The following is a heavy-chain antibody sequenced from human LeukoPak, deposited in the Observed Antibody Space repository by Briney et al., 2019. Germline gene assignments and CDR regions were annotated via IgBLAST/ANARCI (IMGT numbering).Heavy chain of an antibody. CDR1: GGSISSGGYY. D-gene: IGHD6-13*01. CDR2: IYYSGST. J-gene: IGHJ6*02. CDR3: ARDRRRSSWYEVGYYYYGMDV. V-gene: IGHV4-31*03. Sequence: SETLSLTCTVSGGSISSGGYYWSWIRQHPGKGLEWIGYIYYSGSTYYNPSLKSRVTISVDTSKNQFSLKLSSVTAADTAVYYCARDRRRSSWYEVGYYYYGMDVWGQGTTVTVSS.